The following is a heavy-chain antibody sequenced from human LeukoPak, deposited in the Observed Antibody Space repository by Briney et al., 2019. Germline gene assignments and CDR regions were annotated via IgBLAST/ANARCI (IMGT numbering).Heavy chain of an antibody. CDR1: GFTFRNYA. Sequence: GGSLRLSCAAAGFTFRNYALHWVPQAPGKGLEWVALISYDVTNQYYADSVKGRFTLSRDNSTKTLYVQMNSLRAEDTAVYFCARDDYETSATTDYWGQGTLVTVSS. J-gene: IGHJ4*02. CDR2: ISYDVTNQ. V-gene: IGHV3-30*14. CDR3: ARDDYETSATTDY. D-gene: IGHD1-26*01.